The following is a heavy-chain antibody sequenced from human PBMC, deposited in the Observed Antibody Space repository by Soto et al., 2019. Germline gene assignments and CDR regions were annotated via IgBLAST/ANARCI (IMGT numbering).Heavy chain of an antibody. CDR1: GFTFSSYS. V-gene: IGHV3-21*01. CDR2: ISSGSSYI. J-gene: IGHJ3*02. CDR3: ARDRDYYDSSGYYSVRDALDI. D-gene: IGHD3-22*01. Sequence: EVQLVESGGGLVKPGGSLRLSCAASGFTFSSYSMNWVRQAPGKGLEWVSSISSGSSYIYYADSVKGRFTISRDNAKNSLYLQMNSLRAEDTAVYYCARDRDYYDSSGYYSVRDALDIWGQGTMVTVSS.